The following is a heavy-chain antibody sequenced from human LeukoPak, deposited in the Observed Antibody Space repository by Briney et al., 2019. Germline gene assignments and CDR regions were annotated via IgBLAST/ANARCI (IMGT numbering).Heavy chain of an antibody. Sequence: ASVKVSCKASGYTFTSYYMHWVRQAPGQGLEWMGIINPSGGSTSYAQKFQGRVTMTRDTSTSTVYMELSSLRSEDTAVYYCATPDGDFWSGYYSWGQGTLVTVSS. D-gene: IGHD3-3*01. CDR3: ATPDGDFWSGYYS. CDR1: GYTFTSYY. V-gene: IGHV1-46*01. J-gene: IGHJ5*02. CDR2: INPSGGST.